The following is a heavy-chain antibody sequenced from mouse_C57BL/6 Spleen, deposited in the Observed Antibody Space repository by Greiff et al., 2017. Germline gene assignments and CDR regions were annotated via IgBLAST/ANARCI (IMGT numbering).Heavy chain of an antibody. D-gene: IGHD2-12*01. CDR2: IYPSDSET. Sequence: QVQLQQPGAELVRPGSSVKLSCKASGYTFTSYWMDWVKQRPGQGLEWIGNIYPSDSETHYNQKFKDKATLTVDKSSSTAYMQLSSLTSEDSAVYYCARNYSDYFDYWGQGTTLTVSS. CDR1: GYTFTSYW. J-gene: IGHJ2*01. CDR3: ARNYSDYFDY. V-gene: IGHV1-61*01.